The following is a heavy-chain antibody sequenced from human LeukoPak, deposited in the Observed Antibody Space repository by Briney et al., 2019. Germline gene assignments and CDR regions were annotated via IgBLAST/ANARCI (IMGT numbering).Heavy chain of an antibody. Sequence: GGSLRLSCAASGFTFSSYWMHWVRQAPGKGLVWVSRINSDGSSTSYADSVKGRFTISRDNAKNTLYLQTNSLRAEDTAVYYCARGYYYDSRIDYWGQGTLVTVSS. CDR2: INSDGSST. V-gene: IGHV3-74*01. D-gene: IGHD3-22*01. CDR1: GFTFSSYW. J-gene: IGHJ4*02. CDR3: ARGYYYDSRIDY.